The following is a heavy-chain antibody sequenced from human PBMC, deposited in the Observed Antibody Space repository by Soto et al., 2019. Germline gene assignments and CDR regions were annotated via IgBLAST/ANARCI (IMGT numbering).Heavy chain of an antibody. CDR3: ARGVGGHCGREV. CDR2: INGDGTTT. D-gene: IGHD3-16*01. V-gene: IGHV3-74*01. Sequence: EVQLVESGGGLVQPGGSLRLSCAASGFTFNNYWIHWVRQAPGKGLMWVSRINGDGTTTNYADSVKGRFAISRDNAKNGVYLQVTSLRAEDRSLFSWARGVGGHCGREVGGQGTTVTVSS. CDR1: GFTFNNYW. J-gene: IGHJ6*02.